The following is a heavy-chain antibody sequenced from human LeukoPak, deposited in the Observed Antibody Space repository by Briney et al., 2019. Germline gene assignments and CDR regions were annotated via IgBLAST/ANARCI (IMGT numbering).Heavy chain of an antibody. CDR3: ARDRGPEWWGSFDC. CDR1: GYTFTGYY. V-gene: IGHV1-2*02. Sequence: ASVKVSCKASGYTFTGYYIHWVRLAPGQGLQWMGWINSNSGGTNYAQKFQGRVTMTRATSISTAYMDLSSLISDDTAVYYCARDRGPEWWGSFDCWGQGTLVTVSS. CDR2: INSNSGGT. J-gene: IGHJ4*02. D-gene: IGHD3-16*01.